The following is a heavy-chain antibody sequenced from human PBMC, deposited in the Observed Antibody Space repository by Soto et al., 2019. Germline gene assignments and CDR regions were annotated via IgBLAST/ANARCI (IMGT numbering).Heavy chain of an antibody. J-gene: IGHJ4*02. CDR1: GGSVTNSSYY. CDR3: VSQRTTVPTQAYFDY. V-gene: IGHV4-39*01. Sequence: SETLSLTCTVSGGSVTNSSYYWGWIRQSPGKGPEWIGSVYYRGRSYSKSSVKSRVTISVDTSKNRFSLSLNSVTASDTAVYFCVSQRTTVPTQAYFDYWGPGALVTVSS. D-gene: IGHD4-17*01. CDR2: VYYRGRS.